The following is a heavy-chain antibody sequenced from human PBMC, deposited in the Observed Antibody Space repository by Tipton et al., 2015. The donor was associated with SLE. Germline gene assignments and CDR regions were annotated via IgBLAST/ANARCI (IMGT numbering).Heavy chain of an antibody. Sequence: QLVQSGPEVKPSETLSLSCTVSGGSISSHYWNWFRQPPGKGLEWIGHIYYSGSTNYNPSLKSRVTISVDTSKNQFSLTLTSLIAADTAVYYCAREDEYSNAPGSFDFWGRGTMVTVSS. CDR3: AREDEYSNAPGSFDF. V-gene: IGHV4-59*11. CDR2: IYYSGST. D-gene: IGHD4-11*01. CDR1: GGSISSHY. J-gene: IGHJ3*01.